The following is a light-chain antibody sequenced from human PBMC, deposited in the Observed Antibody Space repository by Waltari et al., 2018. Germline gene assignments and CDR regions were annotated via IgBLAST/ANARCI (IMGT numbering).Light chain of an antibody. CDR3: QHYVSLPVT. V-gene: IGKV3-20*01. CDR2: DAA. Sequence: ERVLTQSPGTLSLSPGERATLSCRASQSFTRYLAWYQHRHGPAPRLLIYDAASRAAGVADRFCGSGSGTDVSLTISRLEPEDFVVYYCQHYVSLPVTFGQGTRVEIK. J-gene: IGKJ1*01. CDR1: QSFTRY.